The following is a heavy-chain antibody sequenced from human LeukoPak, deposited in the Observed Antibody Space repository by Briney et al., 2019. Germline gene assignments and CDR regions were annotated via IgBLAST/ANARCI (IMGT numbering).Heavy chain of an antibody. CDR2: ISAYNGNT. V-gene: IGHV1-18*01. CDR1: GYTFTSYG. CDR3: ARDIPVVAWEPKNHEYFQH. D-gene: IGHD1-26*01. Sequence: ASVKVSCEASGYTFTSYGISWVRQAPGQGLEWMGWISAYNGNTNYAQKLQGRVTMTTHTSTSTDYMELRSLRSDDTAVYYCARDIPVVAWEPKNHEYFQHWGQGTLVTVSS. J-gene: IGHJ1*01.